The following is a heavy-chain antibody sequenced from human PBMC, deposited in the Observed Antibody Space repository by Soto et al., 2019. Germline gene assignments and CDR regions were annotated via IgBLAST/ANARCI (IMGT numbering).Heavy chain of an antibody. Sequence: PSETLSLTCTVSGGSISSGDYYWSWIRQPPGKGLEWIGYIYYSGSTYYNPSLKSRVTISVDTSKNEVSLRLTSVTAADTAVYYCARLGGYYQALDSWGQGTLVTVSS. CDR2: IYYSGST. CDR1: GGSISSGDYY. CDR3: ARLGGYYQALDS. D-gene: IGHD3-22*01. J-gene: IGHJ4*02. V-gene: IGHV4-30-4*01.